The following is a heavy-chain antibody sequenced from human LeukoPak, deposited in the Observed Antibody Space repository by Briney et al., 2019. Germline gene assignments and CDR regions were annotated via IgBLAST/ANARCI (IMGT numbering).Heavy chain of an antibody. D-gene: IGHD3-16*01. Sequence: GGSLRLSCAASGFTFSSYSMNWVRQAPGKGLEWVSSISSSSSYIYYADSVKGRFTISRDNAKNSLYLQMNSLRAEDTAVYYCARDLGVANWFDPWGQGTLVTVSS. CDR1: GFTFSSYS. J-gene: IGHJ5*02. CDR3: ARDLGVANWFDP. V-gene: IGHV3-21*01. CDR2: ISSSSSYI.